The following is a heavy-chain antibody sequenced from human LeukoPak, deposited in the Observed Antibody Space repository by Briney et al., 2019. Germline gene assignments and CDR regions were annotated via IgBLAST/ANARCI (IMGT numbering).Heavy chain of an antibody. D-gene: IGHD2-2*01. J-gene: IGHJ3*02. CDR1: GGSIDSDNYF. CDR3: AREVNEPASADAFDI. V-gene: IGHV4-31*03. Sequence: SQTLSHTCTVSGGSIDSDNYFWSWIRQHPEKGLEWIGYIFYSGTTYYNPSLKSRVTISVDTSKNQFSLKLNSVIAADTAVYYCAREVNEPASADAFDIWGQGTIVTVSS. CDR2: IFYSGTT.